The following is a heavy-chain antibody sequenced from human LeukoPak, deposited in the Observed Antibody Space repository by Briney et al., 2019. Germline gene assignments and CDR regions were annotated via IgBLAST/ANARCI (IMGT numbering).Heavy chain of an antibody. CDR2: ISSSSSYT. D-gene: IGHD3-22*01. V-gene: IGHV3-21*05. J-gene: IGHJ4*02. CDR3: ARDTRYYYDSSGYYFDY. Sequence: GRSLRLSCVASGFTFNNYGMHWVRQAPGKGLEWVSYISSSSSYTNYADSVKGRFTISRDNAKNSLYLQMNSLRAEDTAVYYCARDTRYYYDSSGYYFDYWGQGTLVTVSS. CDR1: GFTFNNYG.